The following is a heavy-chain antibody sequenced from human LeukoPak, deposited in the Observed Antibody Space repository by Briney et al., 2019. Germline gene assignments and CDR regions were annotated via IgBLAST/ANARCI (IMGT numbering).Heavy chain of an antibody. Sequence: SETLSLTCTVSGGSIRSYYWSWIRQPPGKGLEWIGYINYSGNTNYNPSLKSRVTISVDTSKNQFSLKLNSVTAADTAVYYCARTDYGVDPGVPGYYYMGVWGKGTTVTVSS. CDR3: ARTDYGVDPGVPGYYYMGV. D-gene: IGHD4-17*01. J-gene: IGHJ6*03. CDR1: GGSIRSYY. V-gene: IGHV4-59*01. CDR2: INYSGNT.